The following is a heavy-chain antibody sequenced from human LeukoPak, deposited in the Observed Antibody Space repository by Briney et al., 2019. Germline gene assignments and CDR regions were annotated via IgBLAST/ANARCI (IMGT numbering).Heavy chain of an antibody. Sequence: SETLSLTCTVSGGPISSSSYYWGWIRQPPGKGLEWIGSIYYSGSAFYNPSLKSRVTISVDTAKNQFSLKLTSVTAADTAVYYCARQGSYYYGSGTYYNGHFDYWAQGTLVTVSS. V-gene: IGHV4-39*01. CDR3: ARQGSYYYGSGTYYNGHFDY. CDR2: IYYSGSA. CDR1: GGPISSSSYY. D-gene: IGHD3-10*01. J-gene: IGHJ4*02.